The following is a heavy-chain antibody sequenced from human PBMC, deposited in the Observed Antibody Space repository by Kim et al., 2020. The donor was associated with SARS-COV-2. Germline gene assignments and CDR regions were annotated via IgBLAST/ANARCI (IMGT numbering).Heavy chain of an antibody. V-gene: IGHV4-59*11. Sequence: SETLSLTCSVSAGSISSHYWSWIRRPPGEGLELLGYIYFTGSTNYNPSLKSRVTISVDTSKNQFFLKVTSVTAADTAVYYCARGPGAWRFDPWGQGTLVIVSS. J-gene: IGHJ5*02. CDR2: IYFTGST. CDR1: AGSISSHY. D-gene: IGHD3-10*01. CDR3: ARGPGAWRFDP.